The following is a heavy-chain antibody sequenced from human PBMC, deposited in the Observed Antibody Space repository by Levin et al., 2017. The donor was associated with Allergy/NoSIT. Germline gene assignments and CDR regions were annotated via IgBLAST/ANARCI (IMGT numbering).Heavy chain of an antibody. D-gene: IGHD1-26*01. CDR1: CSSVRVPFS. CDR2: IFSSGGT. V-gene: IGHV4-61*01. Sequence: SETLSLTFTFSCSSVRVPFSWPLLLPSPGRGLEWLGYIFSSGGTNYNPSLKSRATISLDSSKNRFFLTLTSVIPADTAVYYCATGGAATPDHWGQGTLVTVSS. J-gene: IGHJ1*01. CDR3: ATGGAATPDH.